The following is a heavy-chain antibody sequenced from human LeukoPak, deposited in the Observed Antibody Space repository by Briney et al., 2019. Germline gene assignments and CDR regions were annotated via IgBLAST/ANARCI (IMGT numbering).Heavy chain of an antibody. D-gene: IGHD3-22*01. CDR1: GFTFSSYA. CDR2: ISYDGSNK. J-gene: IGHJ4*02. Sequence: PGRSLRLSCAASGFTFSSYAMHWVRQAPGKGLEWVALISYDGSNKYYADSVKGRFTISRDNSKNTLCLQMNSLRAEGTAVYYCARTYYYDSSGYSNPGGYWGQGTLVTVSS. CDR3: ARTYYYDSSGYSNPGGY. V-gene: IGHV3-30-3*01.